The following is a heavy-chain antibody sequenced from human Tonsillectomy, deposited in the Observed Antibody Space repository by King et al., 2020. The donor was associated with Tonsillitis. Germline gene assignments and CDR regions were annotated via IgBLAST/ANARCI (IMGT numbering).Heavy chain of an antibody. CDR2: INHSGTT. CDR1: GGTFSGYY. CDR3: ARGGDIYFDY. Sequence: VQLQQWGAGLLKPSETLSLTCAVSGGTFSGYYWSWIRQPPGKGLEWIGEINHSGTTNYNPSLKSRVTISVDTSKNQFSLKLSSVTAADTAVYYCARGGDIYFDYWGQGPPVTVSS. J-gene: IGHJ4*02. V-gene: IGHV4-34*01. D-gene: IGHD5-12*01.